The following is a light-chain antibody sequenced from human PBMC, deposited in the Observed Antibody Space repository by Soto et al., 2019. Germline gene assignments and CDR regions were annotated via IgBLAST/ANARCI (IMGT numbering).Light chain of an antibody. CDR2: GAS. V-gene: IGKV3-20*01. J-gene: IGKJ1*01. Sequence: EIVLTQSPGTLSLSPGERGTLSCRASQSVSSSYLAWYQQKPGQAPRPLIYGASSRATGIPDRFSGSGSGTDFTLTISRLEPEDCAVYYCQQYGRSPWTFGQGTKVETK. CDR3: QQYGRSPWT. CDR1: QSVSSSY.